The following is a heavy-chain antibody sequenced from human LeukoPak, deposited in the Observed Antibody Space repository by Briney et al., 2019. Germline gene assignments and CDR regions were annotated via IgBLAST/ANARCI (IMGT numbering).Heavy chain of an antibody. CDR2: IIPIFGTA. J-gene: IGHJ4*02. CDR1: RGTFSSYA. D-gene: IGHD4-17*01. Sequence: ASVKVSCKASRGTFSSYAINWVRQAPGQGLEWMGGIIPIFGTANYAQKFQGRVTITADESTSTAYMELSSLRSEDTAVYYCASLGGGSTVTTYLNYWGQGTLVTV. V-gene: IGHV1-69*13. CDR3: ASLGGGSTVTTYLNY.